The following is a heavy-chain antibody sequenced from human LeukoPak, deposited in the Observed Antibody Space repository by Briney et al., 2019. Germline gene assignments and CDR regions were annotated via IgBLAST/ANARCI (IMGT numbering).Heavy chain of an antibody. V-gene: IGHV3-48*03. CDR2: ISSSGTTI. J-gene: IGHJ4*02. CDR3: ASGRPFDY. CDR1: GFTFSTYE. D-gene: IGHD1-1*01. Sequence: PGGSLRLSCAAFGFTFSTYEMNWVRQAPGKGLEWVSHISSSGTTIYYADSVKGRFTISRDNAKNSLYLQMNSLRAEDTAVYYCASGRPFDYWGQGTLVTVSS.